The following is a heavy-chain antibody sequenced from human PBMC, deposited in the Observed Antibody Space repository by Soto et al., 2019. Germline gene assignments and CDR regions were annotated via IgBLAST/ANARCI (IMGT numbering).Heavy chain of an antibody. D-gene: IGHD6-19*01. Sequence: YWSWIRQPPGKGLEWMGMIYPGDSDTRYSPSFQGQVTISVDKSISTAYLQWSSLKASDIAMYYCARRLATGSTAFDIWGQGTMVTVSS. CDR2: IYPGDSDT. CDR3: ARRLATGSTAFDI. J-gene: IGHJ3*02. CDR1: YW. V-gene: IGHV5-51*01.